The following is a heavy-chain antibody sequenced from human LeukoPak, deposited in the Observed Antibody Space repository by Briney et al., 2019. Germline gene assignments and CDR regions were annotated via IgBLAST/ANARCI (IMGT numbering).Heavy chain of an antibody. Sequence: GGSLRLSCAASGFTFSSYGMHWVRQAPGKGLEWAAVISYDGSNKYYADSVKGRFTISRDNSKNTLYLQMNSLRAEDTAVYYCANSHYGSGSSHGSYWGQGTLVTVSS. CDR3: ANSHYGSGSSHGSY. CDR2: ISYDGSNK. J-gene: IGHJ4*02. CDR1: GFTFSSYG. V-gene: IGHV3-30*18. D-gene: IGHD3-10*01.